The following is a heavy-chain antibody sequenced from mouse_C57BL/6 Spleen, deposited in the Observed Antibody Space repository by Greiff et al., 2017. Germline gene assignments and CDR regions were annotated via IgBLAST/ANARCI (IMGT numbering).Heavy chain of an antibody. Sequence: QVQLKQPGAELVKPGASVKLSCKASGYTFTSYWMHWVKQRPGQGLEWIGMIHPNSGSTNYNEKFKSKATLTVDKSSSTAYMQLSILTSEDSAVYYCARAPFYDGYPPYYAMDYWGQGTSVTVAS. CDR2: IHPNSGST. D-gene: IGHD2-3*01. CDR3: ARAPFYDGYPPYYAMDY. V-gene: IGHV1-64*01. J-gene: IGHJ4*01. CDR1: GYTFTSYW.